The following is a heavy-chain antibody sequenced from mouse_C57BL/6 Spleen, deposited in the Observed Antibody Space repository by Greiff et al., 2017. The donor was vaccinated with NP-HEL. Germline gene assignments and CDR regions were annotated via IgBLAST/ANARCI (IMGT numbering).Heavy chain of an antibody. CDR2: INYDGSST. D-gene: IGHD2-2*01. CDR3: AREVTDAMDY. CDR1: GFTFSDYY. Sequence: EVKLVESEGGLVQPGSSMKLSCTASGFTFSDYYMAWVRQVPEKGLEWVANINYDGSSTYYLDSLKSRFIISRDNAKNILYLQMSSLKSEDTATYYCAREVTDAMDYWGQGTSVTVSS. J-gene: IGHJ4*01. V-gene: IGHV5-16*01.